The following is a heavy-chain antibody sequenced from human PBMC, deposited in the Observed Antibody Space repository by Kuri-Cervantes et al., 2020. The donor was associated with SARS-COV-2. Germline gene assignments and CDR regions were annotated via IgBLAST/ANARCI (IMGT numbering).Heavy chain of an antibody. J-gene: IGHJ4*02. D-gene: IGHD3-16*01. CDR2: IYHSGST. V-gene: IGHV4-38-2*01. CDR1: GYSISSGYY. Sequence: SETLSLTCAVSGYSISSGYYWGWIRQPPGKGLEWIGSIYHSGSTYYNPSLKSRVTISVDTSKNQFSLKLSSVTAADTAVYYCARGGVDPFDYWGQGTLVTVSS. CDR3: ARGGVDPFDY.